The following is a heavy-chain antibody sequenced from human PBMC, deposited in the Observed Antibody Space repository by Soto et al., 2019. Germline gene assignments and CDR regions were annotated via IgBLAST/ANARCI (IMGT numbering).Heavy chain of an antibody. CDR1: GFTFSSYG. J-gene: IGHJ6*02. Sequence: PGGSLRLSCAASGFTFSSYGMHWVRQAPGKGLEWVAVIWYDGSNKYYADSVKGRFTISRDNSKNTLYLQMNSLRAEDAAVYYCARVDGSGSYYNPRDEPYYYYYGMDVWGQGTTVTVSS. V-gene: IGHV3-33*08. CDR2: IWYDGSNK. CDR3: ARVDGSGSYYNPRDEPYYYYYGMDV. D-gene: IGHD3-10*01.